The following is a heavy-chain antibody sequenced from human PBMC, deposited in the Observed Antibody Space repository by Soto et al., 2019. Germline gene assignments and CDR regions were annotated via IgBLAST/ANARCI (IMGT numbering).Heavy chain of an antibody. V-gene: IGHV1-3*01. CDR1: GYTFTSYA. CDR3: ASTLDSSGWFDFDY. CDR2: INAGNGNT. Sequence: ASVKVSCKASGYTFTSYAMHWVRQAPGQRLEWMGWINAGNGNTKYSQKFQGRVTITTDKSTSTAYMELSSLRSEDTAVYYCASTLDSSGWFDFDYWGQGTLVTVSS. D-gene: IGHD6-19*01. J-gene: IGHJ4*02.